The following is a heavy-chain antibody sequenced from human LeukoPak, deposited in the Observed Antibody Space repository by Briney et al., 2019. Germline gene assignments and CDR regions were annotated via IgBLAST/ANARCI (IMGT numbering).Heavy chain of an antibody. Sequence: ASVKVSCEASGGTFSSYAISWVRQAPGQGLEWMGGIIPILGTANYAQKFQGRVTITTDESTSTAYMELSSLRSEDTAVYYCAMTTVTNWFDPWGQGTLVTVSS. D-gene: IGHD4-17*01. CDR3: AMTTVTNWFDP. CDR2: IIPILGTA. V-gene: IGHV1-69*05. J-gene: IGHJ5*02. CDR1: GGTFSSYA.